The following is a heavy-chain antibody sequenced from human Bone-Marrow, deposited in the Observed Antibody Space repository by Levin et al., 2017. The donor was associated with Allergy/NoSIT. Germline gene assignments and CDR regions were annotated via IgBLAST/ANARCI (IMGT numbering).Heavy chain of an antibody. CDR1: GFNFASYG. CDR2: ISGTGRHI. J-gene: IGHJ4*02. CDR3: AKDEGPFSSSFAFDC. D-gene: IGHD2-2*01. V-gene: IGHV3-21*01. Sequence: PGGSLRLSCAASGFNFASYGMNWVRQAPGKGLEWVSSISGTGRHIYLADSLKGRFTISRDNAKNSLSLQMNNLRVEDTAVFYWAKDEGPFSSSFAFDCWGQGALVTVSS.